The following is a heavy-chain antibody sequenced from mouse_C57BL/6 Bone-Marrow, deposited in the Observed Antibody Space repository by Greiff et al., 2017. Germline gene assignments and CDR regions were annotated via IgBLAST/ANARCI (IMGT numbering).Heavy chain of an antibody. V-gene: IGHV1-81*01. CDR3: ARYSEGFAY. J-gene: IGHJ3*01. Sequence: VKLKESGAELARPGASVKLSCKASGYTFTSYGISWVKQRTGQGLEWIGEIYPRSGNTYYNEKFKGKATLTADKSASTAYMELRSLTSEDSAVYFCARYSEGFAYWGQGTLVTVSA. CDR2: IYPRSGNT. CDR1: GYTFTSYG.